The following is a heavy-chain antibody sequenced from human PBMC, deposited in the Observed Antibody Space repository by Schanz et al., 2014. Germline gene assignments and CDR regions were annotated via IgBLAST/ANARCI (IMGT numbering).Heavy chain of an antibody. CDR3: ARGPLGTSP. Sequence: QVQLIQSGAEVKKPGSSMKVSCKASGGTFSSYTISWMRQAPGQGLEWMGKIIPVLNIATYAQRFQGRVSITADTSTNTAYMELSSLTSEDTAVYYCARGPLGTSPWGQGTLVTVSS. CDR1: GGTFSSYT. V-gene: IGHV1-69*09. D-gene: IGHD5-12*01. CDR2: IIPVLNIA. J-gene: IGHJ5*02.